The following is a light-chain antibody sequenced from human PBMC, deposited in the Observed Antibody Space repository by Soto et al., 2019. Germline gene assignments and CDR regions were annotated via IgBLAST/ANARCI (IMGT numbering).Light chain of an antibody. J-gene: IGLJ3*02. CDR2: DVN. V-gene: IGLV2-14*03. CDR3: SSYTSSSTWV. CDR1: SSDVGGYNY. Sequence: QPVLTQPASVSGSPGQSITISCTGTSSDVGGYNYVSWYQHHPGKAPKLMIYDVNYRPSGVSNRFSGSKSGNTASLTVSGLQAEDEADYYCSSYTSSSTWVFGGGTKVTVL.